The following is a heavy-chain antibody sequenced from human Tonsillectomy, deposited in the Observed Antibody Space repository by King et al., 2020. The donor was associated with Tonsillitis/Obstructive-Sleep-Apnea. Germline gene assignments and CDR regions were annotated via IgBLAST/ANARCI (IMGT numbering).Heavy chain of an antibody. J-gene: IGHJ5*02. CDR3: ALIPWYYAAINWFHP. V-gene: IGHV2-26*01. CDR1: GISLSNARMG. CDR2: IFSNDEK. D-gene: IGHD4/OR15-4a*01. Sequence: QITLKESGPVLGKPTETLTLTCTVSGISLSNARMGVSWIRQPQGKALEGLANIFSNDEKSYSTSLKSRLTISKDTSKSQVVLTMTNMYPVDTATYYCALIPWYYAAINWFHPWPPGTLLTVSS.